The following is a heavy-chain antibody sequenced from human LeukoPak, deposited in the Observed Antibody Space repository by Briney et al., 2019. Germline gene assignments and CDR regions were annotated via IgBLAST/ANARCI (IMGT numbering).Heavy chain of an antibody. J-gene: IGHJ4*02. Sequence: SETLSLTCDVSGGSIRSYYWGWVRQPAGKGLEWIGRIYPTGTTHFNPSLKSPLTMSIDTSKNQFSLKLTSVSAADTAIYFCARQGYTASYYFLDYWSQGTLVTVSS. V-gene: IGHV4-4*07. CDR1: GGSIRSYY. D-gene: IGHD1-26*01. CDR3: ARQGYTASYYFLDY. CDR2: IYPTGTT.